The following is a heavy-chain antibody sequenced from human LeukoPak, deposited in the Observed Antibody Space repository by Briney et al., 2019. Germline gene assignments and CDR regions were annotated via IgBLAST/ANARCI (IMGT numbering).Heavy chain of an antibody. CDR3: ARGRICSPPGGRGTSCFLGYYYYYYYMDV. J-gene: IGHJ6*03. V-gene: IGHV3-23*01. D-gene: IGHD2-2*01. CDR1: GFTFSSYA. Sequence: GGSLRLSCAASGFTFSSYAMSWDRQAPGKGLEWVSAISGSGGSTYYADSVKGRFTISRDYSKNTLYLQMNSLRAEDTAVYYCARGRICSPPGGRGTSCFLGYYYYYYYMDVWGKGTTVTVSS. CDR2: ISGSGGST.